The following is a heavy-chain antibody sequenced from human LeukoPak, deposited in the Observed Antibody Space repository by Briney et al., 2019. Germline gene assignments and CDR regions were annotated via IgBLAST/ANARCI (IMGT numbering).Heavy chain of an antibody. D-gene: IGHD4-11*01. CDR3: AREGDHGNDY. CDR1: GFTFSRYE. V-gene: IGHV3-48*03. CDR2: ISSSGSTI. Sequence: PGGSLRLSCAASGFTFSRYEMNWVRQAPGKGLEWVSYISSSGSTIYYADPVKGRFTISRDNAKNSLYLQMNSLRAEDTAVYYCAREGDHGNDYWGQGTLVTVSS. J-gene: IGHJ4*02.